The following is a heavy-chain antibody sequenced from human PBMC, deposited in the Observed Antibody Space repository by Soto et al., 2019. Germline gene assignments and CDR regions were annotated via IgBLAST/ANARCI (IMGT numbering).Heavy chain of an antibody. CDR1: GYTFTSYG. CDR2: ISAYNGNT. D-gene: IGHD3-22*01. Sequence: VASVKVSCKASGYTFTSYGISWVRQAPGQGLEWMGWISAYNGNTNYAQKLQGRVTMTTDTSTSTAYMELRSLRSDDTAVYYCARGGGYYYDSSGYYKTPKPYNWFDPWGQGTLVTVSS. CDR3: ARGGGYYYDSSGYYKTPKPYNWFDP. V-gene: IGHV1-18*04. J-gene: IGHJ5*02.